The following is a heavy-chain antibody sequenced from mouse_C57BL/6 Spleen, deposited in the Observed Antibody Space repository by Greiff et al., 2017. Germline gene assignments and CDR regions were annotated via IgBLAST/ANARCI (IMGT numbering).Heavy chain of an antibody. Sequence: VQLQQSGAELVRPGASVKLSCTASGFNIKDDYMHWVKQRPEQGLEWIGWIDPENGDTEYASKFQGKATITADTSSNTAYLQLSSLTSEDTAVYYCTFNSGYFDYWGQGTTLTVSS. J-gene: IGHJ2*01. V-gene: IGHV14-4*01. D-gene: IGHD1-3*01. CDR2: IDPENGDT. CDR1: GFNIKDDY. CDR3: TFNSGYFDY.